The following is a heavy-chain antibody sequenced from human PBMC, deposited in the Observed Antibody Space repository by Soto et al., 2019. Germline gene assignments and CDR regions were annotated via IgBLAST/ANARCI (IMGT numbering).Heavy chain of an antibody. J-gene: IGHJ6*02. CDR3: ARGMVRRVISHYYYGMDV. Sequence: QVQLVQSGAEVKKPGSSVKVSCKASGGTFSSYTISWVRQAPGQGLEWMGRIIPILGIANYAQKFQGRVTITADKSTSTAYMELSSLRSEDTAVYYCARGMVRRVISHYYYGMDVWGQGTTVTVSS. V-gene: IGHV1-69*02. CDR2: IIPILGIA. D-gene: IGHD3-10*01. CDR1: GGTFSSYT.